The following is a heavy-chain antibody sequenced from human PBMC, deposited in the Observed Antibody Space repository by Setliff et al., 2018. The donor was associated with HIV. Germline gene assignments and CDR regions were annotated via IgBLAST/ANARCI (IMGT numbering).Heavy chain of an antibody. Sequence: GGSLRLSCAASGFAFDDYTMHWVRQAPGKGLEWVAIISWDGGSTYYADSVEGRFTISRDNSKNSLYLQMNSLRTEDTALYYCVKGLKHRSDSAWFYYDMDVWGPGTTVTVSS. CDR2: ISWDGGST. CDR3: VKGLKHRSDSAWFYYDMDV. J-gene: IGHJ6*02. CDR1: GFAFDDYT. D-gene: IGHD6-19*01. V-gene: IGHV3-43*01.